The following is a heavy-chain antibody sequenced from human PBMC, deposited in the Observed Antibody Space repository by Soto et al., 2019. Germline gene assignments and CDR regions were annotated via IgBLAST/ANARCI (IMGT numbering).Heavy chain of an antibody. V-gene: IGHV3-30*03. J-gene: IGHJ4*02. CDR3: ASLALPYESSTYLDY. CDR1: GFTFSSYG. Sequence: QVQLVESGGAVVQPGRSLRLSCAASGFTFSSYGMHWVRQAPGKGLEWVALISYDGSKKYYADSVKGRFTISRDNSKHTLNLQMNSLRAEDTAVYYCASLALPYESSTYLDYWGQGTLVTVSS. CDR2: ISYDGSKK. D-gene: IGHD3-22*01.